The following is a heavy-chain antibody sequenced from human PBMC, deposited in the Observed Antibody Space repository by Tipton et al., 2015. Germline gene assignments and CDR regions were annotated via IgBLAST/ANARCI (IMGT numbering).Heavy chain of an antibody. D-gene: IGHD5-24*01. CDR1: SGSISRSY. V-gene: IGHV4-59*01. CDR2: IFYDGST. CDR3: ARDLEHGMDV. Sequence: LRLSCTVSSGSISRSYWSWIRQPPGKGLEWIGYIFYDGSTNYNPSLKSRLTISVDTSKNQFSLRLSSVTAADTAVYYCARDLEHGMDVWGQGTTVTVSS. J-gene: IGHJ6*02.